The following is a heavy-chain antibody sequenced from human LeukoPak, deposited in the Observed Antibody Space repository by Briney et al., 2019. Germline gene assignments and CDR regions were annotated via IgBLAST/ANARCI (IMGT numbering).Heavy chain of an antibody. V-gene: IGHV3-23*01. J-gene: IGHJ6*02. CDR1: GFTFSTYA. D-gene: IGHD6-13*01. CDR3: AKDRGAAAGTDPYYYYGMDV. Sequence: GGSLRLSCAASGFTFSTYAMSWVRQAAGKGLEWVSLISGSGGGTYYADSVKGRFTISRDNSKNTLYLQLNSLRAEDTAVYYCAKDRGAAAGTDPYYYYGMDVWGQGTTVTVSS. CDR2: ISGSGGGT.